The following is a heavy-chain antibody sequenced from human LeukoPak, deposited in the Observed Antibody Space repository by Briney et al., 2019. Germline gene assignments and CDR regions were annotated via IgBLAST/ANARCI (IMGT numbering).Heavy chain of an antibody. D-gene: IGHD3-22*01. CDR2: ISAYNGNT. Sequence: GASVKVSCKASGYTFTSYVISWVRQAPGQGLEWMGWISAYNGNTNYAQKLQGRVTMTTDTSTSTAYMELRSLRSDDTAVYYCARVFLNYYDSSGPPDAFDIWGQGTMVTVSS. V-gene: IGHV1-18*01. CDR3: ARVFLNYYDSSGPPDAFDI. J-gene: IGHJ3*02. CDR1: GYTFTSYV.